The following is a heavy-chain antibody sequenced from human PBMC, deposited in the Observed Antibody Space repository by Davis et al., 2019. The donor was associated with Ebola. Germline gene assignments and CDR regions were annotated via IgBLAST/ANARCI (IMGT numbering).Heavy chain of an antibody. J-gene: IGHJ3*02. CDR1: GGSISSYY. CDR2: ISGSGGST. Sequence: ETLSLTCTVSGGSISSYYWSWIRQPPGKGLEWVSAISGSGGSTYYADSVKGRFTISRDNSKNTLYLQMNSLRAEDTAVYYCAKVRSYDAFDIWGQGTMVTVSS. CDR3: AKVRSYDAFDI. V-gene: IGHV3-23*01.